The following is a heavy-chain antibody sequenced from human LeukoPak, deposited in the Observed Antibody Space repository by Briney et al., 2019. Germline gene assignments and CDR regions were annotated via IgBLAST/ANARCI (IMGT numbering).Heavy chain of an antibody. CDR3: ARAASAGDYYPWYFDL. D-gene: IGHD7-27*01. J-gene: IGHJ2*01. V-gene: IGHV3-21*01. Sequence: GGSLRLSCAASGFSFSDYSMNWVRQAPGKGLEWVSSITRTSSYIYYTDSMKGRFTISRDNAKKSLYLQMNTLRAEDTALYYCARAASAGDYYPWYFDLWGRGTLDTVSS. CDR1: GFSFSDYS. CDR2: ITRTSSYI.